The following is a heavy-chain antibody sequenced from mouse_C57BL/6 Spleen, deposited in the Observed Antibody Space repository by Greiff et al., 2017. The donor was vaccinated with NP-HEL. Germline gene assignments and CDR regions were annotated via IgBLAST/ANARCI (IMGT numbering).Heavy chain of an antibody. CDR1: GYAFSSYW. J-gene: IGHJ4*01. CDR2: IYPGDGDT. D-gene: IGHD1-1*01. V-gene: IGHV1-80*01. CDR3: ARGGAYYGSSYDAMDY. Sequence: QVQLQQSGAELVKPGASVKISCKASGYAFSSYWMNWVKQRPGKGLEWIGQIYPGDGDTNYNGKFKGKATLTADKSSSKAYMQLSSLTSEDSAVYFCARGGAYYGSSYDAMDYWGQGTSVTVSS.